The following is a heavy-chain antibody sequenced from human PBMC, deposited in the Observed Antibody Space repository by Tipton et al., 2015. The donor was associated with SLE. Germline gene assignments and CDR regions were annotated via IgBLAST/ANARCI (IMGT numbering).Heavy chain of an antibody. Sequence: TLSLTCTVSGGSISSGGYYWSWIRQHPGKGLEWIGYIYYSGSTYYNPSLKSRVTISVDTSKNQFSLKRSSVTAADTAVYYCASEHSGWLDYWGQGTLVTVSS. CDR2: IYYSGST. CDR1: GGSISSGGYY. CDR3: ASEHSGWLDY. J-gene: IGHJ4*02. V-gene: IGHV4-31*03. D-gene: IGHD6-19*01.